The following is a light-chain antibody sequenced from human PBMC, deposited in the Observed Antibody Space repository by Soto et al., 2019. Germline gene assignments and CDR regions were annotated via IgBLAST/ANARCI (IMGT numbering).Light chain of an antibody. V-gene: IGKV1-39*01. CDR3: QQSYSTPDT. Sequence: DLQMTQSPSSLSASVGDRVTITCRASQTISNSLNWYQQKPGKAPKLLIYAASSLQSGVPSRFSGSASGTDFTLTISSLQPEDFATYYCQQSYSTPDTFGPGTKVDIK. CDR1: QTISNS. CDR2: AAS. J-gene: IGKJ3*01.